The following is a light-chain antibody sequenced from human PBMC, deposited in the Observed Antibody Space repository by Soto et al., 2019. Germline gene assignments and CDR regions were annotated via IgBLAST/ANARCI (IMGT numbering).Light chain of an antibody. J-gene: IGKJ1*01. CDR2: AAS. Sequence: DIQMTQSPSSVSASVGDSVTITCRASRVISSWLAWYQQKPGKAPKLLIYAASSLQGGVPSRFSGSGSGTDFTLTISSLQPEDFATYYCQTSGDTPPWTFGQGTKVDI. V-gene: IGKV1-12*01. CDR1: RVISSW. CDR3: QTSGDTPPWT.